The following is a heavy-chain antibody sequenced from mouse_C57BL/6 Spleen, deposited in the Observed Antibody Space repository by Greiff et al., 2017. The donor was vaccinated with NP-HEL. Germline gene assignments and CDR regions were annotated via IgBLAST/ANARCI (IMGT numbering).Heavy chain of an antibody. CDR1: GYTFTSYT. CDR3: AREDVLGRVFDY. D-gene: IGHD4-1*01. CDR2: INPSSGYT. J-gene: IGHJ2*01. V-gene: IGHV1-4*01. Sequence: QVQLQQSGAELARPGASVKMSCKASGYTFTSYTMHWVKQRPGQGLEWIGYINPSSGYTKYNQKFKDKATLTADKSSSTAYMQLSSLTSEDSAVYYCAREDVLGRVFDYWGQGTTLTVSS.